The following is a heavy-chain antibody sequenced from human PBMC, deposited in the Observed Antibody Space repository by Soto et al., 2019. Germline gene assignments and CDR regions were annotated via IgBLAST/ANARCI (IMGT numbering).Heavy chain of an antibody. Sequence: GGSLRLSCAASGFTFSSYSMNWVRQAPGKGLEWVSSISSSSSYIYYADSVKGRFTISRDNAKNSLYLQMNSLRAEDTAVYYCAREGGGTMIVVPNAFDIWGQGTMVTVSS. CDR2: ISSSSSYI. CDR1: GFTFSSYS. D-gene: IGHD3-22*01. J-gene: IGHJ3*02. V-gene: IGHV3-21*01. CDR3: AREGGGTMIVVPNAFDI.